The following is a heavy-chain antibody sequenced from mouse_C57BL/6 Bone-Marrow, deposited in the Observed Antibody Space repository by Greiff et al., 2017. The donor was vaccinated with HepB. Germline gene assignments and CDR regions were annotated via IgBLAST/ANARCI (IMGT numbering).Heavy chain of an antibody. D-gene: IGHD2-1*01. CDR1: GFSLTSYG. J-gene: IGHJ1*03. CDR3: AIYGNYFDV. CDR2: IWSGGST. Sequence: QVQLQQSGPGLVQPSQSLSITCTVSGFSLTSYGVHWVRQSPGKGLEWLGVIWSGGSTDYNAAFISRLSISKDNSTSQVFFKMNSLQADDTAIYYCAIYGNYFDVWGTGTTVTVSS. V-gene: IGHV2-2*01.